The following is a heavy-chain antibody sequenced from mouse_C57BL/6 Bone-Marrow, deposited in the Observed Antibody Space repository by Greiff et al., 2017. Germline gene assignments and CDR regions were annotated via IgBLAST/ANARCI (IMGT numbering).Heavy chain of an antibody. J-gene: IGHJ3*01. CDR3: ARRGLGGSTPWFAY. Sequence: QVQLQQPGAELVMPGASVKLSCKASGYTFTSYWMHWVKQRPGQGLEWIGEIDPSDSYTNYNQKFKGKSTLTVDNASSTAYMQLSSLTSEDSAVYYCARRGLGGSTPWFAYWGQGTLVTVSA. CDR1: GYTFTSYW. V-gene: IGHV1-69*01. D-gene: IGHD1-1*01. CDR2: IDPSDSYT.